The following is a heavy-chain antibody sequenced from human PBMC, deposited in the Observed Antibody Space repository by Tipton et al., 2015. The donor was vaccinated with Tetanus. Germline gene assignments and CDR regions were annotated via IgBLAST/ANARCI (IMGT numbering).Heavy chain of an antibody. CDR3: ARDQGGGRVVRLNWLDP. J-gene: IGHJ5*02. Sequence: RSLRLSCTVSGDSISRGGYFWDWIHQRPGRGPGGVGYIYYSGDTYYNPSLKSRLSMSVDTSKNQFSLNLTSVTAADTAVYYCARDQGGGRVVRLNWLDPWGQGTLVTVSS. CDR2: IYYSGDT. V-gene: IGHV4-31*02. CDR1: GDSISRGGYF. D-gene: IGHD6-6*01.